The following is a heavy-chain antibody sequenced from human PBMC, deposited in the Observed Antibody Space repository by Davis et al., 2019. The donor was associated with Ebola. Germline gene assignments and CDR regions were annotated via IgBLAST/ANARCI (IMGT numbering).Heavy chain of an antibody. J-gene: IGHJ6*02. CDR1: GYTFTSYG. CDR3: AKDKSPYYYYGMDV. CDR2: ISAYNGNT. V-gene: IGHV1-18*01. Sequence: ASVKVSCKASGYTFTSYGISWVRQAPGQGLEWMGWISAYNGNTNYAQKLQGRVTMTTDTSTSTAYMELGSLRSDDTAVYYCAKDKSPYYYYGMDVWGQGTTVTVSS.